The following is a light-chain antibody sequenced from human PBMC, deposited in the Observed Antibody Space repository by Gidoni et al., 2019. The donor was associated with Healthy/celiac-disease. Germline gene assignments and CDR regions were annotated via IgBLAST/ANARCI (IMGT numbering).Light chain of an antibody. CDR2: EVS. V-gene: IGLV2-14*01. CDR1: SSDVGGYNY. CDR3: SSYTSSSTVV. Sequence: QSALTQPASVSGSTGQSITISCAGTSSDVGGYNYVSWYQQHPGKAPKLMIYEVSNRPSEVSNLFSGSKSGNTASLTLSALQAEDEADYYCSSYTSSSTVVFGGGTKLTVL. J-gene: IGLJ2*01.